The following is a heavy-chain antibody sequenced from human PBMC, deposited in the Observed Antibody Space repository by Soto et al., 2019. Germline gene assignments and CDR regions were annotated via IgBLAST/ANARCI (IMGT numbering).Heavy chain of an antibody. CDR2: INHSGST. CDR3: ARGGCSGGSCYPYYFGY. J-gene: IGHJ4*02. CDR1: GGSFSGYY. D-gene: IGHD2-15*01. Sequence: PSETLSLTCAVYGGSFSGYYWSWIRQPPGKGLEWIGEINHSGSTNYNPSLKSRVTISVDTSKNQFSLKLSSVTAADTAVYYCARGGCSGGSCYPYYFGYWGQGTLVTVSS. V-gene: IGHV4-34*01.